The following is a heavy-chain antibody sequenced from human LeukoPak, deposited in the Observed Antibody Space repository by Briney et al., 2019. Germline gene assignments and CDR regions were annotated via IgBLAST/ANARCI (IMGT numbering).Heavy chain of an antibody. CDR3: ARFKRAGGWSYFDY. Sequence: SENLSLTCTVSGDSISTYYWSWIRKPPGKGLEWIGHIYNSGSTNYSPSLKSRVTISVDTSKNQFSLKLSSVTAADTAVYYCARFKRAGGWSYFDYWGQGTLVTVSS. CDR2: IYNSGST. J-gene: IGHJ4*02. CDR1: GDSISTYY. D-gene: IGHD6-19*01. V-gene: IGHV4-59*01.